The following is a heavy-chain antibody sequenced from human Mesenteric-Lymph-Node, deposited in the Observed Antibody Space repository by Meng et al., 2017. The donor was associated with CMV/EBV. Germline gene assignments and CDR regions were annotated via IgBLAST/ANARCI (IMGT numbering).Heavy chain of an antibody. V-gene: IGHV1-2*02. J-gene: IGHJ4*02. CDR3: AKHLEAAALPEVFDY. CDR1: GYTFSGYY. Sequence: ASVKVSCKASGYTFSGYYIHWVRQAPGQGLEWMGWINPSSGGTNYAQNFQGRVTISRDNSKNTLYLQMNSLRAEDTALYYCAKHLEAAALPEVFDYWGQGVLVTVSS. CDR2: INPSSGGT. D-gene: IGHD6-13*01.